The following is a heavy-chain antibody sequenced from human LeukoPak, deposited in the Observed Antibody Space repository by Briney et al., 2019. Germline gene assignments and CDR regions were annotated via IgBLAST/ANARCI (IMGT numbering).Heavy chain of an antibody. D-gene: IGHD1-26*01. Sequence: GGSLRLSCAASGFTFSSYWMSWVRQAPGKGLEWVANIKQDGSEKYYVDSVKGRFTISRDNAKNSLYLQMNGRRAEDRAGYYCARGGGGATFYWGQGTLVTVSS. CDR3: ARGGGGATFY. CDR2: IKQDGSEK. CDR1: GFTFSSYW. V-gene: IGHV3-7*01. J-gene: IGHJ4*02.